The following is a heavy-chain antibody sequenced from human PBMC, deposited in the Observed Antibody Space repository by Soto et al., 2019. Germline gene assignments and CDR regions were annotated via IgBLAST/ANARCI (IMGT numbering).Heavy chain of an antibody. Sequence: QVQLVESGGGVVQPGRSLRLSCAASGITISNYGIHWVRQAPGKGLEWVAVTSYDGTNKYSADAVTGLFTISRDNSKHALQLQMHSLRAEATAVYYCAKEKELQFSYNYGMDVWGQGTTVTVSS. J-gene: IGHJ6*02. CDR1: GITISNYG. CDR2: TSYDGTNK. V-gene: IGHV3-30*18. CDR3: AKEKELQFSYNYGMDV. D-gene: IGHD3-10*01.